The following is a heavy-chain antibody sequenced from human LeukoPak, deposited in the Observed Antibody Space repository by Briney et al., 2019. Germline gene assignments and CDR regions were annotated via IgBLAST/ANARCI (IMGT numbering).Heavy chain of an antibody. Sequence: GGSPRLSCAASGFTFSTYSMNWVRQAPGKGLEWVSSISSSSSYIYYADSVKGRFTISRDNAKNSLYLQMNSLRAEDTAVYYCAKDIYGYVWGGQGTLVTVSS. CDR2: ISSSSSYI. CDR1: GFTFSTYS. CDR3: AKDIYGYVW. D-gene: IGHD3-16*01. V-gene: IGHV3-21*04. J-gene: IGHJ4*02.